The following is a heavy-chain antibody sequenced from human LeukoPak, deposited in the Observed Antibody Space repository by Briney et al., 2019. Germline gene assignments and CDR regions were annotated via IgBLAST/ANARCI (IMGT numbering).Heavy chain of an antibody. J-gene: IGHJ6*02. Sequence: GGSLRLSCAASGFIVDDYAMHWVRQAPGKGLEWVSSTSWNSRTIAYADSVKGRFIIARDNGKNSLYLQMNSLRSEDTALYYCAKDKSSTTKYYGMDVWGQGTTVTVSS. CDR2: TSWNSRTI. V-gene: IGHV3-9*01. D-gene: IGHD2/OR15-2a*01. CDR3: AKDKSSTTKYYGMDV. CDR1: GFIVDDYA.